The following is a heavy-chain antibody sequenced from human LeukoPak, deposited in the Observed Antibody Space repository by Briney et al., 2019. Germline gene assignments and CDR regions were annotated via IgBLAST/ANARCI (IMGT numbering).Heavy chain of an antibody. CDR1: GSTFSSYA. CDR3: VRDDYGDYLFDN. CDR2: IGSGGDT. V-gene: IGHV3-23*01. D-gene: IGHD4-17*01. Sequence: GGSLRLSCAASGSTFSSYAMTWVRQSPGKGLEWVSVIGSGGDTYYSDSVQGRFTITRDNSKNTLYLQMNSLRAEDMAVYFCVRDDYGDYLFDNWGQGTLVTVSS. J-gene: IGHJ4*02.